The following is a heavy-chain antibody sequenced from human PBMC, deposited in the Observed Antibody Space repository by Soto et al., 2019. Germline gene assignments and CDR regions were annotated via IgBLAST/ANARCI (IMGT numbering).Heavy chain of an antibody. CDR2: IKSKTDGGTT. CDR1: GFTFSNAW. CDR3: TTGRYYDSKWVDY. D-gene: IGHD3-22*01. Sequence: ESGGGLVKPGGSLRLSCAASGFTFSNAWMNWVRQAPGKGLEWVGRIKSKTDGGTTDYAAPVKGRFTISRDDSKNTLYLQMNSLKTEDTAVYYCTTGRYYDSKWVDYWGQGTLVTVSS. J-gene: IGHJ4*02. V-gene: IGHV3-15*07.